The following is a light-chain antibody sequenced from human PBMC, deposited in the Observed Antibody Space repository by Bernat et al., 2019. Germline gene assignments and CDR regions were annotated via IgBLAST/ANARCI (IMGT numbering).Light chain of an antibody. J-gene: IGKJ2*01. CDR1: QSISSW. Sequence: DIQMTQSPSTLSASVGDRVTITCRASQSISSWLAWYQQKPGKAPKLLIYKASSLESGVPSRFSGSGSGTAFTFTISSLQPEDAATYFCHQYDDMPYTFGQGTKLEIK. V-gene: IGKV1-5*03. CDR2: KAS. CDR3: HQYDDMPYT.